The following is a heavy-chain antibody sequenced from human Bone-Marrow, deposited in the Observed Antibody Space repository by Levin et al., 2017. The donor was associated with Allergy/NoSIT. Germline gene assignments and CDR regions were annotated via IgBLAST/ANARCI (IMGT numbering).Heavy chain of an antibody. J-gene: IGHJ4*02. V-gene: IGHV3-30-3*01. CDR3: AREGGADCRFDY. D-gene: IGHD2-21*02. Sequence: SCAASGFTFSSYAMHWVRQAPGKGLEWVAVIAKDSNYKHYADSVKGRFTISRDDSENTLYLEMNSLRAEDTTVYYCAREGGADCRFDYWGQGTLVTVSS. CDR2: IAKDSNYK. CDR1: GFTFSSYA.